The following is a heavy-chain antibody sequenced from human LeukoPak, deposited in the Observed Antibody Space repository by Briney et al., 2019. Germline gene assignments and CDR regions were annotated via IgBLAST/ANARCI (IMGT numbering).Heavy chain of an antibody. D-gene: IGHD2-21*01. J-gene: IGHJ6*03. CDR2: IYYSGST. CDR1: GGSISSYY. CDR3: ARGGGGGYYYYYMDV. Sequence: SETLSLTCTVSGGSISSYYWSWIRQPPGKGLEWIGYIYYSGSTNYNPSLKSRVTISVDTSKNQFSLKLSSVTAAGTAVYYCARGGGGGYYYYYMDVWGKGTTVTVSS. V-gene: IGHV4-59*01.